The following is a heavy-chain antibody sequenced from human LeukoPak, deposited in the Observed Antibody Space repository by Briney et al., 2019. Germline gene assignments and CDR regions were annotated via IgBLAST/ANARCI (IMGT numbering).Heavy chain of an antibody. CDR2: ISYDGSNK. CDR3: AKEVGFYYYDSSGLAIDY. V-gene: IGHV3-30*04. Sequence: PGGSLRLSCAASGFTFSSYAMHWVRQAPGKGLEWVAVISYDGSNKYYADSVKGRFTISRDNSKNTLYLQMNSLRAEDTAVYYCAKEVGFYYYDSSGLAIDYWGQGTLVTVSS. J-gene: IGHJ4*02. D-gene: IGHD3-22*01. CDR1: GFTFSSYA.